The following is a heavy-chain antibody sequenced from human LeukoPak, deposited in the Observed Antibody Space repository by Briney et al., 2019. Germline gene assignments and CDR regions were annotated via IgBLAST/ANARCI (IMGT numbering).Heavy chain of an antibody. Sequence: PSETLSLTCTVSGGSISSGSFLWGCIRQSPGKGLEWIGSISYSGSTYYNPSLKSRVTVSIDTSKNQFSLKMTSVTAADTAVYYCARWVGNRNWFDPWGQGTLVTVSS. V-gene: IGHV4-39*07. D-gene: IGHD1-26*01. CDR2: ISYSGST. J-gene: IGHJ5*02. CDR3: ARWVGNRNWFDP. CDR1: GGSISSGSFL.